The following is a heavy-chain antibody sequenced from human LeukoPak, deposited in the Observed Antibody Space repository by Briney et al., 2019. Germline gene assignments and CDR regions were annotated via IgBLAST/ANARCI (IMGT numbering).Heavy chain of an antibody. CDR2: IKQDGSEK. V-gene: IGHV3-7*03. J-gene: IGHJ4*02. CDR3: ARVRAVAGYFDY. D-gene: IGHD6-19*01. Sequence: GGSLRLSCAASGFSFNSYLMSWVRQAPGKGLEWVANIKQDGSEKYYVDSVKGRFTISRDNAKNSLYLQMNSLRAEDTAVYYCARVRAVAGYFDYWGQGTLVTVSS. CDR1: GFSFNSYL.